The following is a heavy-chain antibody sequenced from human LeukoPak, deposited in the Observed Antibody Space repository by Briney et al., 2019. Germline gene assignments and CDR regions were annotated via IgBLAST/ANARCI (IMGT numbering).Heavy chain of an antibody. CDR3: ARAREPSAGFDP. J-gene: IGHJ5*02. V-gene: IGHV1-69*02. Sequence: SVKVSCMASGGTFSSYTISWVRQAPGQGLEWMGRIIPILGIANYAQKFQGRVTITADKSMSTAYMELSSLRSEDTAVYYCARAREPSAGFDPWGQGTLVTVSS. D-gene: IGHD1-26*01. CDR2: IIPILGIA. CDR1: GGTFSSYT.